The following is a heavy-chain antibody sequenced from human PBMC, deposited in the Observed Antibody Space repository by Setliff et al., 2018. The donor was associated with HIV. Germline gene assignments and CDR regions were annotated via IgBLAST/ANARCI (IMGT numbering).Heavy chain of an antibody. CDR1: GGSFSGYY. J-gene: IGHJ4*02. D-gene: IGHD1-26*01. V-gene: IGHV4-34*01. CDR2: INHGGST. Sequence: SETLSLTCAVYGGSFSGYYWSWIRQPPGKGLEWIGEINHGGSTNYNPSPKSRVTISVDTSKNQFSLKLSSVTAADTAVYYCARVAGAHYFDYWGQGTLVTVSS. CDR3: ARVAGAHYFDY.